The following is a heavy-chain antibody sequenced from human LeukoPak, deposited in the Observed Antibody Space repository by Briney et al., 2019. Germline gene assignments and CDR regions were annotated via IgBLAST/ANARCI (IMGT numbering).Heavy chain of an antibody. J-gene: IGHJ4*02. D-gene: IGHD3-22*01. CDR3: ARWGYYDSSGYFDY. V-gene: IGHV1-69*13. CDR2: IIPIFGTA. Sequence: GASVKVSCKASGGTFSSYAISWVRQAPGQGLEWMGGIIPIFGTANYAQKFQGRVTITADESTSTAYMELSSLRSEDTAVYYCARWGYYDSSGYFDYWGQGTLVTVSS. CDR1: GGTFSSYA.